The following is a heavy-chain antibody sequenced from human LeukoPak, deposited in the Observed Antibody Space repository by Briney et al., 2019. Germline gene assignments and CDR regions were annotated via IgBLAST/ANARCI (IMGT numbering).Heavy chain of an antibody. CDR3: ARLPRHCSGGSCHSINY. CDR2: IDPSDSYT. CDR1: GYSFTSYW. V-gene: IGHV5-10-1*01. D-gene: IGHD2-15*01. Sequence: GESLKISCKGSGYSFTSYWISWVRQMPGKGLEWMGRIDPSDSYTKYSPSFQGHVTISADKSISTAYLQWSSLKASDTAMYYCARLPRHCSGGSCHSINYWGQGTLVTISS. J-gene: IGHJ4*02.